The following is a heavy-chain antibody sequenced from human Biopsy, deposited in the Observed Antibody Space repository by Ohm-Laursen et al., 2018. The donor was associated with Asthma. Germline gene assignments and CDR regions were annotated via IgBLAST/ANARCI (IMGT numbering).Heavy chain of an antibody. D-gene: IGHD6-13*01. J-gene: IGHJ6*02. CDR2: IHHSGTS. CDR1: GDSITSGGCR. Sequence: TLSFTCTVSGDSITSGGCRWNWIRQHPGKGLEWIGYIHHSGTSYFNPSLKSRVSFSRDTPKNQFSLRLSSVTAADTAVYYCVRGSSSWHHGPFHYYYGLDVWGQGTTATVSS. V-gene: IGHV4-31*03. CDR3: VRGSSSWHHGPFHYYYGLDV.